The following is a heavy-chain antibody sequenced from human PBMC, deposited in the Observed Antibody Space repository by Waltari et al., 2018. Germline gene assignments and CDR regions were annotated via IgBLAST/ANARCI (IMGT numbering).Heavy chain of an antibody. D-gene: IGHD3-3*01. CDR3: VRDAFGNTIGGVFDY. CDR2: IKWNSNNI. Sequence: VQLVESGGGLVQPGKTLRLSCVASGFIFEESAMHWVRQVPGKGLEWLSGIKWNSNNIVYADSVKGRFTISRDNAENSLYLLMNNLRSDDTALYYCVRDAFGNTIGGVFDYWGQGTLLTVSS. J-gene: IGHJ4*02. CDR1: GFIFEESA. V-gene: IGHV3-9*01.